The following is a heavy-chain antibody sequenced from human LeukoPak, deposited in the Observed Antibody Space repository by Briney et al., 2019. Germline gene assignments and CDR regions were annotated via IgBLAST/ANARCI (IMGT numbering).Heavy chain of an antibody. J-gene: IGHJ6*02. CDR1: GFTFSSCA. D-gene: IGHD4-17*01. Sequence: PGGSLRLSCAASGFTFSSCAMSWVRQAPGKGLEWVSRFSGSGDSINYADSVKGRFTISRDTAQSTLCLQKNSLRAEDTGVYNCATGVTNVTSYYHGTDVWGQGTPVTVSS. V-gene: IGHV3-23*01. CDR2: FSGSGDSI. CDR3: ATGVTNVTSYYHGTDV.